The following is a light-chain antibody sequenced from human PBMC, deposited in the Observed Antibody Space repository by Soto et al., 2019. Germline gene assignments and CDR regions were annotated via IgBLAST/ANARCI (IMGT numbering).Light chain of an antibody. Sequence: QSVLTKPPSVSGAPGQRVTISCTGSSSNIGAGYDVHWYRQLPGTAPKLLIYGNNNRPSGVPDRFSGSKSGTSASLAITGLQAEDEADYYCQSYDSSLSGDAVFGGGTQLTVL. CDR2: GNN. J-gene: IGLJ7*01. CDR3: QSYDSSLSGDAV. V-gene: IGLV1-40*01. CDR1: SSNIGAGYD.